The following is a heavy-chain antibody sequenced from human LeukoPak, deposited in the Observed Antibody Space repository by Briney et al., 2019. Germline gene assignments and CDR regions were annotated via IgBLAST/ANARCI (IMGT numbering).Heavy chain of an antibody. CDR3: ASRKLGNDY. Sequence: PSETLSLTCTISGGSVSDYYWSWIRQSPGKGLEWIGYIYHTGSTSYSPSLKSRVTISAGTSQNQFSLKLSSVTAADTAVYYCASRKLGNDYWGQGTLVTVS. CDR2: IYHTGST. CDR1: GGSVSDYY. D-gene: IGHD7-27*01. J-gene: IGHJ4*02. V-gene: IGHV4-59*02.